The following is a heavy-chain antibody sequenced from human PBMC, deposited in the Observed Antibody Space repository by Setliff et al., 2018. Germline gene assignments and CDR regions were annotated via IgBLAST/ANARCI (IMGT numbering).Heavy chain of an antibody. D-gene: IGHD6-13*01. J-gene: IGHJ5*02. Sequence: ASVKVSCKVSGYTLTELSMHWVRQAPGKGLEWMGGFDPEDGETIYAQKFQGRVTMTEDTSTDTAYMELSSLRSEDTAVYYCARETTYSSSWYGWFDPWGQGTLVTVSS. V-gene: IGHV1-24*01. CDR3: ARETTYSSSWYGWFDP. CDR1: GYTLTELS. CDR2: FDPEDGET.